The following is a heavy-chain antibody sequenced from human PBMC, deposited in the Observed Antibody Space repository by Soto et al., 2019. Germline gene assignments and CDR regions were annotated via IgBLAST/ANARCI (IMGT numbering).Heavy chain of an antibody. J-gene: IGHJ4*02. V-gene: IGHV3-15*01. CDR2: IKSKTDGGTT. D-gene: IGHD6-13*01. CDR1: GFTFSNAL. Sequence: PGGSLRRSWAASGFTFSNALMSWVRQAPGKGLEWVGRIKSKTDGGTTDYAAPVKGRFTISRDDSKNTLYLQMNSLKTEDTAVYYCTTSGIAAAAPFDYWGQGTLVTVSS. CDR3: TTSGIAAAAPFDY.